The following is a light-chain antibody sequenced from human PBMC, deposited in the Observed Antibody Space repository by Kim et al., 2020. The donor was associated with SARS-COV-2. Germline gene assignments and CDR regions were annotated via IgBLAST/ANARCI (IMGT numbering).Light chain of an antibody. CDR2: GAS. Sequence: LAPGERATLACRASQSVSSNLAWYQQRPGQAPRLLIYGASNRATGIPDRFSGSGSGTDFTLTISRLEPEDFAVYYCQQYGSLPFTFGPGTKVDIK. CDR1: QSVSSN. V-gene: IGKV3-20*01. CDR3: QQYGSLPFT. J-gene: IGKJ3*01.